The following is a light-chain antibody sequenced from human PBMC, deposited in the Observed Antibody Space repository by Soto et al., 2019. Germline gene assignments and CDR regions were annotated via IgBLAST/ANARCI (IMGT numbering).Light chain of an antibody. CDR1: QSVSSNY. Sequence: EMVLTQSPGTLFLSLGERATLSCRASQSVSSNYLAWYQQKPGQAPRLLIYATSSRATGIPDRFSGSGSGTDFTLTISRLEPEDFAVYYCQQYGNSPRYSFGQGTKLEIK. V-gene: IGKV3-20*01. CDR2: ATS. J-gene: IGKJ2*03. CDR3: QQYGNSPRYS.